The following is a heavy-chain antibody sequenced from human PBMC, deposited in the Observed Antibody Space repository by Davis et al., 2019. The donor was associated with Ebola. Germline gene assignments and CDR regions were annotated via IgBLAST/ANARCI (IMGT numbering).Heavy chain of an antibody. CDR2: ISSSSSYI. V-gene: IGHV3-21*01. CDR3: ARDGDIVVVDGMDV. D-gene: IGHD2-15*01. J-gene: IGHJ6*04. CDR1: GFTFSSYS. Sequence: GESLKISCAASGFTFSSYSMNWVRQAPGKGLEWVSSISSSSSYIYYADSVKGRSTISRDNAKNSLYLQMNSLRAEDTAVYYCARDGDIVVVDGMDVWGKGTTVTVSS.